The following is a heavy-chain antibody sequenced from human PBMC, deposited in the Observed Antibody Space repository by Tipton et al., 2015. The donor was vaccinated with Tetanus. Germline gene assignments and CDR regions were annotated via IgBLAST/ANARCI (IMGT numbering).Heavy chain of an antibody. CDR3: ARATAVARGIINHYDY. J-gene: IGHJ4*02. CDR2: TYYRSQWFN. V-gene: IGHV6-1*01. Sequence: GLVKPSQTLSLTCVISGDSVSSDSASWNWIRQSPSRGLEWLGNTYYRSQWFNEYAVSVQSRITISPDTSKNHFSLQLKSVTPEDTAVYYCARATAVARGIINHYDYWSQGTLVTVSS. D-gene: IGHD3-10*01. CDR1: GDSVSSDSAS.